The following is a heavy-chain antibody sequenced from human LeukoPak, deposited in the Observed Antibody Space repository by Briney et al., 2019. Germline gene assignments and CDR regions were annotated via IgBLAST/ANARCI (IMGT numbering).Heavy chain of an antibody. Sequence: GGSLRLSCAASGFTFSNYSINWVRQAPGKGLEWVSYISSSSSTIYYADSVKGRFTISRDNAKNSLYLQMNSLRAEDTAVYYCARPFHDYGDYWGQGNPGHRLL. V-gene: IGHV3-48*01. CDR3: ARPFHDYGDY. J-gene: IGHJ4*02. D-gene: IGHD2-21*01. CDR2: ISSSSSTI. CDR1: GFTFSNYS.